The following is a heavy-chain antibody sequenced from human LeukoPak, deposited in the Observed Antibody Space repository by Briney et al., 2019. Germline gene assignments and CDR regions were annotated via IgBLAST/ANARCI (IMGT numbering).Heavy chain of an antibody. J-gene: IGHJ3*02. CDR2: ISSNGGST. D-gene: IGHD4-23*01. CDR1: GFTFGSYA. Sequence: PGGSLRLSCAASGFTFGSYAMHWVRQAPGKGLEYVSAISSNGGSTYYADSVKGRFTISRDNSKNTLYLQMSSLRAEDTAVYYCVKVHDYGGAFDIWGQGTMVTVSS. CDR3: VKVHDYGGAFDI. V-gene: IGHV3-64D*06.